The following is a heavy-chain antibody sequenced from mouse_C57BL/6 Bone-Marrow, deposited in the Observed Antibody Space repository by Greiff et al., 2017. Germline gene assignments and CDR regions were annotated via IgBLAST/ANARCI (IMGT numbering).Heavy chain of an antibody. J-gene: IGHJ4*01. CDR1: GYTFTSYW. V-gene: IGHV1S16*01. CDR2: INPSHGGT. D-gene: IGHD2-1*01. Sequence: QVQLQQPGAELVKPGASVKLSCKASGYTFTSYWMNWVKLRPGQGFEWIGEINPSHGGTNYNEKFKRKATLTVDKSSSTAYMQLSSLTSEDSAVYYCTDGNYVNYAMDYWGQGTSVTVSS. CDR3: TDGNYVNYAMDY.